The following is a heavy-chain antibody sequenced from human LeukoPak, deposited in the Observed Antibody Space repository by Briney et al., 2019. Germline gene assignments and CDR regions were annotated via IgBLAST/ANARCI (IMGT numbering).Heavy chain of an antibody. CDR1: GYTFTSYG. CDR2: IIPIFGTA. J-gene: IGHJ4*02. CDR3: ASARFLTGYFPRFDY. V-gene: IGHV1-69*06. Sequence: SVRVSCKASGYTFTSYGISWVRQAPGQGLEWMGGIIPIFGTANYAQKFQGRVTITADKSTSTAYMELSSLRSEDTAVYYCASARFLTGYFPRFDYWGQGTLVTVSS. D-gene: IGHD3-9*01.